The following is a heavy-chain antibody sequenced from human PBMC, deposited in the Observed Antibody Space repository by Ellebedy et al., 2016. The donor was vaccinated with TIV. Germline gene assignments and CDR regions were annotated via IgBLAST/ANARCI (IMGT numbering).Heavy chain of an antibody. CDR3: AREKGYYYSGMDV. V-gene: IGHV4-39*02. J-gene: IGHJ6*02. CDR1: GGSISTSSYY. Sequence: SETLSLXXTASGGSISTSSYYWGWIRQPPGKGLDYIGSVYYGGNTYYPPSLKSRLTVSVDTSKNQFSLKLSSVTAADTAVYYCAREKGYYYSGMDVWGQGTTVTVSS. CDR2: VYYGGNT.